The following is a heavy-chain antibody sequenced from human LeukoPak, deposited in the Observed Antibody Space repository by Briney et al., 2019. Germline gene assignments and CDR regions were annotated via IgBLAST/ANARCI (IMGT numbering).Heavy chain of an antibody. J-gene: IGHJ6*03. CDR1: GGTFSSYA. D-gene: IGHD3-10*01. CDR2: IIPIFGTA. V-gene: IGHV1-69*05. CDR3: ATSRFGVLNDYMDV. Sequence: ASVKVSCKASGGTFSSYAISWVRQAPGQGLEWMGRIIPIFGTANYAQKFQGRVTITTDESTSTAYMELSSLRSEDTAVYYYATSRFGVLNDYMDVWGKGTTVTVSS.